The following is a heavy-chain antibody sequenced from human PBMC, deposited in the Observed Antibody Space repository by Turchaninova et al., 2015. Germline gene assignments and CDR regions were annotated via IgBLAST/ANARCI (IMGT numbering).Heavy chain of an antibody. CDR1: GGPIRRTTYS. Sequence: QMPLQESGPGLVKPSEAPSLTCPVSGGPIRRTTYSRGLFRQPPGKGLEWIGTIYYSGRTSYNPSLKSRVTITVDTSKNQFSLKLTSVTAADTAVYYCATYLSWGQGTLVTVSS. CDR3: ATYLS. V-gene: IGHV4-39*05. CDR2: IYYSGRT. J-gene: IGHJ4*02.